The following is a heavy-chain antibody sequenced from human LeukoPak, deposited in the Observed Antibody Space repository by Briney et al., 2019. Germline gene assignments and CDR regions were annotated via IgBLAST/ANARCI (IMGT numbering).Heavy chain of an antibody. V-gene: IGHV3-30*02. D-gene: IGHD3-3*01. J-gene: IGHJ5*02. CDR1: GFTFSSYG. Sequence: GGSLRLSCAASGFTFSSYGMHWVRQAPGKGLEWVAFIRHDGSNKYYADSVKGRFTISRDNSKNTLYLQMNSLRVEDTAVYYCARVVLRFLEWSETNWFDPWGQGTLVTVSS. CDR2: IRHDGSNK. CDR3: ARVVLRFLEWSETNWFDP.